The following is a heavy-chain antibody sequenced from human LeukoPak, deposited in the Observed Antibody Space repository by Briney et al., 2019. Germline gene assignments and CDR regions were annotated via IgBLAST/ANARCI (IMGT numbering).Heavy chain of an antibody. V-gene: IGHV1-2*02. CDR2: INPNSGGT. Sequence: ASVKVSCKASGYTFTGYYMHWVRQAPGQGLEWMGWINPNSGGTNYAQKFQGRVTMTRDTSISTAYMELSRLRSDDTAVYYCVTLGGGVYSSSLYHFDYWGQGTLVTVSS. CDR1: GYTFTGYY. D-gene: IGHD6-6*01. J-gene: IGHJ4*02. CDR3: VTLGGGVYSSSLYHFDY.